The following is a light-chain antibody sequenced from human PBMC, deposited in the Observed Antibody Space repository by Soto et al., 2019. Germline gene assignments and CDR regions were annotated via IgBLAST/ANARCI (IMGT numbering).Light chain of an antibody. CDR2: AAS. CDR1: QGISSY. V-gene: IGKV1-9*01. J-gene: IGKJ4*01. Sequence: DIQLTQSPSFLSASVGDRVTITCRASQGISSYLAWYQQKPGKAPKLLIYAASTLQSGVPSRFSGSGSGTEFTLTISSLQAEDFATYFCQESYTTPAVSFGGGTKVDI. CDR3: QESYTTPAVS.